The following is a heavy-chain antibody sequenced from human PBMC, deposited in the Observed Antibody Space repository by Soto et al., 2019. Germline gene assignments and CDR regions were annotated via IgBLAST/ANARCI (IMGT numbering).Heavy chain of an antibody. CDR2: ISAYNGNT. CDR1: VYTFTSYG. V-gene: IGHV1-18*01. J-gene: IGHJ6*02. D-gene: IGHD5-18*01. Sequence: XSGKVSCKASVYTFTSYGISWVRQAPGQGLEWMGWISAYNGNTNYAQKLQGRVTMTTDTSTSTAYMELRSLRSDDTAVYYCARERGPVDTAMVTGLYYYYYYGMDVWGQGTTVTVSS. CDR3: ARERGPVDTAMVTGLYYYYYYGMDV.